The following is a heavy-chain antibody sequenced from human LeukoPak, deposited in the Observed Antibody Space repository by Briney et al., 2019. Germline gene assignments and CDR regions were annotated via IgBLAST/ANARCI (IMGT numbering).Heavy chain of an antibody. Sequence: ASVKVSCKASGYTFTGYYMHWVRQAPGQGLEWMGWINPNSGGTNYAQKFQGRVTMTRDTSISTAYMELSRLRSDDTAVYYCARAQSTTVTRGYWGQGTLVTVSS. J-gene: IGHJ4*02. V-gene: IGHV1-2*02. CDR2: INPNSGGT. CDR1: GYTFTGYY. CDR3: ARAQSTTVTRGY. D-gene: IGHD4-17*01.